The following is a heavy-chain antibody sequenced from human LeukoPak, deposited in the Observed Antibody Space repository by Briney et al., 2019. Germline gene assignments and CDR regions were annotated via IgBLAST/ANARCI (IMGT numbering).Heavy chain of an antibody. CDR3: ARPNSGTYPYDAFDI. CDR2: IYYNGNT. CDR1: GDSISGYY. D-gene: IGHD1-26*01. J-gene: IGHJ3*02. Sequence: SETLSLTCTVSGDSISGYYWSWIRPPPGKGLEWIGHIYYNGNTNYNASLKGRVAISVDTPKNQFSLKVTSLTAADTAVYYCARPNSGTYPYDAFDIWGQGTMITVS. V-gene: IGHV4-59*08.